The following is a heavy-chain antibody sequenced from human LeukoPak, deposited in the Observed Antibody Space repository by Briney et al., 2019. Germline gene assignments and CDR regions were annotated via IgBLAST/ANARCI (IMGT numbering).Heavy chain of an antibody. V-gene: IGHV1-2*06. CDR3: ARLYNWNYFQPAGY. Sequence: SVKVSCKASGYTFTGYYMHWVRQAPGQGLEWMGRINPNSGGTNYAQKFQGRVTMTRDTSISTAYMELSRLRSDDTAVYYCARLYNWNYFQPAGYWGQGTLVTVSS. J-gene: IGHJ4*02. CDR1: GYTFTGYY. CDR2: INPNSGGT. D-gene: IGHD1-7*01.